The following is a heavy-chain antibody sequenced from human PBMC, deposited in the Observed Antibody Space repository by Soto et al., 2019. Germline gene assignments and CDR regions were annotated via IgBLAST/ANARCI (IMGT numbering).Heavy chain of an antibody. CDR1: GGTFNKNT. D-gene: IGHD2-21*01. Sequence: QVQLVQSGAEVKKPGSSVKISCKASGGTFNKNTISWVRQAPGQGPEWMGGIIPMFGTANYAQKFQGRVTITADESTSTAYMELIRLRSEDTAVYYCARQFDFASSGHFYAYWGQGTLVIVSS. CDR3: ARQFDFASSGHFYAY. V-gene: IGHV1-69*01. CDR2: IIPMFGTA. J-gene: IGHJ4*02.